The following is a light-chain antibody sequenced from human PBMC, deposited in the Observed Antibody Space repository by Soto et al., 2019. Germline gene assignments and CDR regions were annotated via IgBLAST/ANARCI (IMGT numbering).Light chain of an antibody. CDR2: DAS. CDR3: QQRSKWPIT. V-gene: IGKV3-11*01. J-gene: IGKJ5*01. Sequence: EIVLTQSPGTLSLSPGERATLSCSASPSVTNYLAWYQQKPGQAPRLFIYDASPRATGIPARFSASGSGTDFTLTISSLEPEDFAVYYCQQRSKWPITFGQGTRLEIK. CDR1: PSVTNY.